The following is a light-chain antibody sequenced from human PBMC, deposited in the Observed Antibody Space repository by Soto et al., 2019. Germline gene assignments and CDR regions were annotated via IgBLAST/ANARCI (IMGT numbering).Light chain of an antibody. CDR1: QSVFSNSKNRNH. CDR3: HQYFRSPLT. Sequence: IVMSQCHNSLSVFRGQRATINCKSNQSVFSNSKNRNHLSWYQQKPGQPPKLLIYWATTRESGVPDRFSGSGSGTDFTLTVSGLQAEDVAIYYCHQYFRSPLTFGGGSKVDIK. V-gene: IGKV4-1*01. J-gene: IGKJ4*01. CDR2: WAT.